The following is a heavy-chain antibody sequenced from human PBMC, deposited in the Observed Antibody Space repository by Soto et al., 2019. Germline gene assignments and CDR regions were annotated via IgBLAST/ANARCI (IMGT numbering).Heavy chain of an antibody. Sequence: ASVKVSCKASGYTFTSYAMHWVRQAPGQRLEWMGWINAGNGNTKYSQKFQGRVTITRDTSASTAYMELSSLRSEDTAVYYCARGTHWAGSQADFDYWGQGPLVPVSS. D-gene: IGHD6-19*01. V-gene: IGHV1-3*01. J-gene: IGHJ4*02. CDR1: GYTFTSYA. CDR3: ARGTHWAGSQADFDY. CDR2: INAGNGNT.